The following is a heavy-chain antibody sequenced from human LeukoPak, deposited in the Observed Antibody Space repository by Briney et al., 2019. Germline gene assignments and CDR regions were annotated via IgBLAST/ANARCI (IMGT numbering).Heavy chain of an antibody. CDR1: GYTFTKYY. D-gene: IGHD3-10*01. J-gene: IGHJ3*02. Sequence: GASVNVSCKASGYTFTKYYIHWVRQAPGQGLEWMGIINPSGGSTTYAQKFQGRVTMTRDTSTSTVYMELSSLRSEDTAVYYCAAYYYGSGSRSAAFDIWGQGTMVTVSS. CDR3: AAYYYGSGSRSAAFDI. CDR2: INPSGGST. V-gene: IGHV1-46*03.